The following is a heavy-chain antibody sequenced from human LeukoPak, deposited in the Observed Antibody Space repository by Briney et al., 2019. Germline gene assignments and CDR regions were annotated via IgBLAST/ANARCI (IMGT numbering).Heavy chain of an antibody. V-gene: IGHV4-4*07. CDR3: ARDPGYSSDYYYYMDV. CDR1: GGSISSYY. CDR2: IYTSGST. D-gene: IGHD6-25*01. Sequence: PSETLSLTCTVSGGSISSYYWSWIRQPAGKGLEWIGLIYTSGSTNYNPSLKSRVTISVDKSKNQFSPKLSSVTAADTAVYYCARDPGYSSDYYYYMDVWGKGTTVTVSS. J-gene: IGHJ6*03.